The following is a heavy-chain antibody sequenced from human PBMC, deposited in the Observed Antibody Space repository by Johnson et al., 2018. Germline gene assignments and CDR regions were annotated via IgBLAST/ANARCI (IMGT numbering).Heavy chain of an antibody. CDR1: GGSISGINYF. V-gene: IGHV4-39*07. CDR2: VHYTGSA. Sequence: QVQLVQSGPGLVKLSETLSLTCTVSGGSISGINYFWGWIRQPPGKGLEWIGVVHYTGSAYYTSSLESRVTISVDTSKNQFSLRLRSVTAADTAVYYCAGEFPRGASRPGASDHWGQGTLVTVSS. J-gene: IGHJ1*01. D-gene: IGHD6-6*01. CDR3: AGEFPRGASRPGASDH.